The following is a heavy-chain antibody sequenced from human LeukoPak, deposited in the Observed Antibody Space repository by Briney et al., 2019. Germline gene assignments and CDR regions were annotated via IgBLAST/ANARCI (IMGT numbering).Heavy chain of an antibody. CDR3: ARGDTYYYGSGSYPPTSY. Sequence: PGGSLRLSCAASGFTFSSYAMSWVRQAPGKGLEWVSAISGSGGSTYYADSVKGRFTISRDNAKNSLYLQMNSLRAEDTAVYYCARGDTYYYGSGSYPPTSYWGQGTLVTVSS. J-gene: IGHJ4*02. CDR1: GFTFSSYA. V-gene: IGHV3-23*01. CDR2: ISGSGGST. D-gene: IGHD3-10*01.